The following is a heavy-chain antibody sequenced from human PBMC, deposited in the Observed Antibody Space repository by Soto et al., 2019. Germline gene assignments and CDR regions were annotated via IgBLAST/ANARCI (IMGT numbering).Heavy chain of an antibody. CDR3: ARGGGEQQLDFDY. CDR1: GFTVSSNY. D-gene: IGHD6-13*01. J-gene: IGHJ4*02. V-gene: IGHV3-66*01. Sequence: GESLKISCAASGFTVSSNYMSWVRQAPGKGLEWVSVIYSGGSTYYADSVKGRFTISRHNSKNTLYLQMNSLRAEDTAVYYCARGGGEQQLDFDYWGQGTLVTVSS. CDR2: IYSGGST.